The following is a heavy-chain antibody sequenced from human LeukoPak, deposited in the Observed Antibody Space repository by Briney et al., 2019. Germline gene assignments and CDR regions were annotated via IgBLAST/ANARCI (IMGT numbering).Heavy chain of an antibody. CDR1: GYTFTGYY. CDR2: INPNSGGT. V-gene: IGHV1-2*04. J-gene: IGHJ6*04. D-gene: IGHD1-26*01. CDR3: ARDSGWDRNFGMDV. Sequence: GASVKLSCKASGYTFTGYYMHWVRQPPGQGLEWMGWINPNSGGTNYAQKFQGWVTMTSDTSISTAYMELSRMRSDDTAVYYCARDSGWDRNFGMDVWGKGTTVTVSS.